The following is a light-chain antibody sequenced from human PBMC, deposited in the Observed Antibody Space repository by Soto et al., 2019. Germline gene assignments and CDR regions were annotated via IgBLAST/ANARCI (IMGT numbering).Light chain of an antibody. V-gene: IGLV2-14*01. CDR1: SGDVGAYNY. CDR3: TSYTRGSTYV. CDR2: EVS. Sequence: VLPQPASVSGSPGQSITISCTGTSGDVGAYNYVSWYQQHPGKAPKLMIYEVSNRPSGVSNRFSGSKSVNTASLTISGLQAEDEADYYCTSYTRGSTYVFGTGTKVTVL. J-gene: IGLJ1*01.